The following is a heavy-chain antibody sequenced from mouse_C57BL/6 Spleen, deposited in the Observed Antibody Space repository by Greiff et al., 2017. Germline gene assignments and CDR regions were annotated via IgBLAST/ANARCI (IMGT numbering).Heavy chain of an antibody. Sequence: EVKLMESGPGLVKPSQSLSLTCSVSGYSITSCYYWNWIRQFPGNKLEWMGYISYDGSNNYNPSLKNRISITRDTSKNQFFLTLNSVTTEDTAKYCCAREGEFITTVGAPWYCDVWGTGTTVTVSS. CDR2: ISYDGSN. D-gene: IGHD1-1*01. CDR1: GYSITSCYY. V-gene: IGHV3-6*01. CDR3: AREGEFITTVGAPWYCDV. J-gene: IGHJ1*03.